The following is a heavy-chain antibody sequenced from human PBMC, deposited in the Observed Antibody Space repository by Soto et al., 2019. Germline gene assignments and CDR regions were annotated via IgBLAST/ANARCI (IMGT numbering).Heavy chain of an antibody. V-gene: IGHV4-34*01. J-gene: IGHJ4*02. CDR2: INHSGST. Sequence: PSETLSLTCAVYGGSFSRYYWSWLRQPPGKGLEWIGEINHSGSTNYNPSLKSRVTISVDTSKNQFSLKLSSVTAADTAVYYCARVQSTSIAARSFDYWGQGTLVTVSS. D-gene: IGHD6-6*01. CDR1: GGSFSRYY. CDR3: ARVQSTSIAARSFDY.